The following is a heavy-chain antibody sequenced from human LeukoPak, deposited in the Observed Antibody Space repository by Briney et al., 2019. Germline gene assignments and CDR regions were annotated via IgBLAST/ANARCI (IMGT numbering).Heavy chain of an antibody. CDR1: GYTFTSYD. J-gene: IGHJ6*02. D-gene: IGHD2-2*01. CDR3: ARGLSPPWCSSTSCNHYGMDV. CDR2: MNPNSGNT. V-gene: IGHV1-8*01. Sequence: ASVKVSCKASGYTFTSYDINWVRQATGQGLEWMGWMNPNSGNTGYAQKFQGRVTMTRNTSISTAYIELSSLRSEDMAVYYCARGLSPPWCSSTSCNHYGMDVWGQGTTVTVSS.